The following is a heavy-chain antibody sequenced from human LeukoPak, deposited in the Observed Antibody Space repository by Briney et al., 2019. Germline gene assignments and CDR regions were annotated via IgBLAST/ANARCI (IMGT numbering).Heavy chain of an antibody. Sequence: GGSLRLSCAASGLTFSRCAMHWVRQAPGKGLEWVAVILSDGTNKYYAYSVKGRFTISRDNSQDTLYLQMNSLRAEDTAVYYCATGVTSDSYLFNSYLFNYWGQGTLVTVSS. CDR2: ILSDGTNK. V-gene: IGHV3-33*01. D-gene: IGHD4-23*01. J-gene: IGHJ4*02. CDR3: ATGVTSDSYLFNSYLFNY. CDR1: GLTFSRCA.